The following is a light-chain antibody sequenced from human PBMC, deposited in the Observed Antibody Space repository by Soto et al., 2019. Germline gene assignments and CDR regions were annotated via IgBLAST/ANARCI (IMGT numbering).Light chain of an antibody. V-gene: IGKV1-33*01. Sequence: DIQMTQSPSSLSASVGDRVTITCQASQDISNYLNWYRQRAGKAPQLLIYEASNLQTGVPSRFSGTGSGTDFTLTSSSLQPEDIATYYCQHYDNFPVTFGGGTKVEIK. CDR1: QDISNY. J-gene: IGKJ4*01. CDR2: EAS. CDR3: QHYDNFPVT.